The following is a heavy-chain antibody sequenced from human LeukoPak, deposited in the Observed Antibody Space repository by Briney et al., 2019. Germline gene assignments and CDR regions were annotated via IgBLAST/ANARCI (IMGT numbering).Heavy chain of an antibody. V-gene: IGHV3-21*01. CDR1: GFTLSTYS. Sequence: GGSLRLSCAASGFTLSTYSMNWVRQAPGKGLEWVSSISSSATYMHYADSVKGRFTISRDNAKNSLYLQMNSLRAEDTAVYYCARGGVGLVIIPGWEYDYYGLDVWGQGTTVTVSS. CDR3: ARGGVGLVIIPGWEYDYYGLDV. D-gene: IGHD3/OR15-3a*01. J-gene: IGHJ6*02. CDR2: ISSSATYM.